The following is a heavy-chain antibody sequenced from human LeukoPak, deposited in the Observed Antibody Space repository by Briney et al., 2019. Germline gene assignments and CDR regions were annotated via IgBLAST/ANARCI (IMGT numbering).Heavy chain of an antibody. CDR1: GGSISSGSYY. J-gene: IGHJ4*02. D-gene: IGHD5-24*01. CDR2: IYTSGST. V-gene: IGHV4-61*02. CDR3: AREVGYNYF. Sequence: SQTLSLTCTVSGGSISSGSYYWSWIRQPAGKGLEWIGRIYTSGSTNYNPSLKSRVTISLDTSKNQFALKLSSVTAADTAVYYSAREVGYNYFWGQGTLVTVSS.